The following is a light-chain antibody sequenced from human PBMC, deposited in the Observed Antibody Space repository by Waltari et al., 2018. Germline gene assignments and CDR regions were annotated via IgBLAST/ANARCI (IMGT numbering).Light chain of an antibody. V-gene: IGKV2-28*01. CDR2: LGS. Sequence: DIVMTQSPLSLPVTPGEPASISCRSSQSLLQSNGYKYLDWYLQKPGQSPQLLIYLGSNRSSGVPDRFSGSGSDTDFTLKISSVEAEDVGVYYCMQALETPPTFVGGTKVEIK. CDR3: MQALETPPT. J-gene: IGKJ4*01. CDR1: QSLLQSNGYKY.